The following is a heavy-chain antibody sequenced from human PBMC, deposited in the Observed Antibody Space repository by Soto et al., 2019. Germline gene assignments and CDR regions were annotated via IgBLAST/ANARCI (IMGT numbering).Heavy chain of an antibody. CDR2: ISAYNGNT. Sequence: QVQLVQSGAEVKKPGASVKVSCKASGYTFTSYGISWVRQAPGQGLEWTGWISAYNGNTNYAQKLQGRVTMTTDTSTSTAYMELRSLRSDDTAVYYCACSETYYYDSSGYYAFDYWGQGTLVTVSS. V-gene: IGHV1-18*01. CDR3: ACSETYYYDSSGYYAFDY. CDR1: GYTFTSYG. D-gene: IGHD3-22*01. J-gene: IGHJ4*02.